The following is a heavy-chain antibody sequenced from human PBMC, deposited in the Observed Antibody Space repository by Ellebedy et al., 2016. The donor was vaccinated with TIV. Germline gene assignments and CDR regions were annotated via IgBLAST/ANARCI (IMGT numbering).Heavy chain of an antibody. CDR1: GGSISSSSYY. D-gene: IGHD4-17*01. CDR2: IYYSGST. CDR3: ATWGYGDYVLYFDY. V-gene: IGHV4-39*01. Sequence: SETLSLXXTVSGGSISSSSYYWGWIRQPPGKGLEWIGSIYYSGSTYYNPSLKSRVTISVDTSKNQFSLKLSSVTAADTAVYYCATWGYGDYVLYFDYWGQGTLVTVSS. J-gene: IGHJ4*02.